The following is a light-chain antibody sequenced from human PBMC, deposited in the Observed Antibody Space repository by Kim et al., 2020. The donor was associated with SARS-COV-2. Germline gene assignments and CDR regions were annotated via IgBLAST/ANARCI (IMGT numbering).Light chain of an antibody. J-gene: IGKJ1*01. CDR2: HAS. CDR1: DNSRSY. CDR3: EQSYSSPWT. V-gene: IGKV1-39*01. Sequence: GDRVAIYCQASDNSRSYLNWYQKIPGRAPKLLIFHASTLQIGVPSRFSGSGSGTDYTLTISNLQPEDFATYYCEQSYSSPWTFGLGTKVDIK.